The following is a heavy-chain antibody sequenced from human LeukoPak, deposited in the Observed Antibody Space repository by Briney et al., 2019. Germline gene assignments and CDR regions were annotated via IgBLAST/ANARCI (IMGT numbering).Heavy chain of an antibody. J-gene: IGHJ6*03. V-gene: IGHV4-59*01. CDR3: ARAGAPPYYYYYMDV. Sequence: SETLSLTCTVSGGSISSYYWSWIRQPPGKGLEWIGYIYYSGSTNYNPSLKSRVTISVDTSKNQFSLKLSSVTAADTAVYYCARAGAPPYYYYYMDVWGKGTTVTVSS. D-gene: IGHD7-27*01. CDR2: IYYSGST. CDR1: GGSISSYY.